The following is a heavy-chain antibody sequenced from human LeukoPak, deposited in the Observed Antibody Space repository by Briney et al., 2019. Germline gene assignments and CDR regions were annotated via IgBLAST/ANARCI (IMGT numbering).Heavy chain of an antibody. Sequence: ASVKVSCTASGYTFTSYYLHWVRQAPGQGLEWMGIINPSGGSPNYAQTFQGRVTITRDKSTSTVYMELRSLRSADPALYYCAREFVGGRCGELGYWGQGTLVTVSS. J-gene: IGHJ4*02. V-gene: IGHV1-46*01. D-gene: IGHD3-10*01. CDR1: GYTFTSYY. CDR2: INPSGGSP. CDR3: AREFVGGRCGELGY.